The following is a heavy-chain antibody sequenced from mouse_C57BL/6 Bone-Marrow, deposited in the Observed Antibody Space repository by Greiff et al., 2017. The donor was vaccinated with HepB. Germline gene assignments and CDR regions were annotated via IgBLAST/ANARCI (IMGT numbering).Heavy chain of an antibody. D-gene: IGHD1-1*01. CDR2: IHPNSGST. CDR1: GYTFTSYW. CDR3: AIYYYGSSQYYYAMDY. V-gene: IGHV1-64*01. Sequence: VQLQQPGAELVKPGASVKLSCKASGYTFTSYWMHWVKQRPGQGLEWIGMIHPNSGSTNYNEKFKSKATLTVDKSSSTAYMQLSSLTSEDSAVYYCAIYYYGSSQYYYAMDYWGQGTSVTVSS. J-gene: IGHJ4*01.